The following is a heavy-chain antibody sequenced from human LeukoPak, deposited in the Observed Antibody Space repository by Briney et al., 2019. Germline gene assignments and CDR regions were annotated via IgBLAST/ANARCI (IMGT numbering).Heavy chain of an antibody. V-gene: IGHV3-30-3*01. CDR2: ISYDGSNK. CDR3: ARGYTCGY. CDR1: GFTFSSYA. Sequence: GGSLRLSCAASGFTFSSYAMHWVRQAPGKGLEWVAVISYDGSNKYYADSVKGRFTISRDNSKNTLYLQMNSLRAEDTAVYYCARGYTCGYWGQGTLVIVSS. J-gene: IGHJ4*02. D-gene: IGHD5-18*01.